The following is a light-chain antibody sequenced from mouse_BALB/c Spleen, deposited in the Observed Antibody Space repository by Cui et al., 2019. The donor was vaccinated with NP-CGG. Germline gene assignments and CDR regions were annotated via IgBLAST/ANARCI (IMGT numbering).Light chain of an antibody. CDR1: TGAVTTTNY. CDR2: GTK. J-gene: IGLJ1*01. Sequence: QAVVCQESDLTTSPGETVTLTCRSSTGAVTTTNYANWVQEKPDHLFTGLIGGTKNRAPGVPARFSGSLIGDKAALTITGAQTEDEAIYFCALWYSNHWVFGGGTKLTVL. CDR3: ALWYSNHWV. V-gene: IGLV1*01.